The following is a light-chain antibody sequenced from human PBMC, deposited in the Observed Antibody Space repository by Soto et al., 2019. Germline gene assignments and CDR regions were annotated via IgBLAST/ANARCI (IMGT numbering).Light chain of an antibody. CDR3: QQYNSYPPPLT. Sequence: DIQMTQSPSTLSASVGDRVTITCRASQSISSWLAWYQQKPGKAPKLLIYKASSLESGVPSRFSGSGSGTEFTLTISSLQPDDFATYYCQQYNSYPPPLTFGGGTQVEIK. CDR1: QSISSW. J-gene: IGKJ4*01. V-gene: IGKV1-5*03. CDR2: KAS.